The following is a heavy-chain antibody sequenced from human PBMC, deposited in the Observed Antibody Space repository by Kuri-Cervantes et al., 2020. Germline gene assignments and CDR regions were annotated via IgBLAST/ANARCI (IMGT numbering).Heavy chain of an antibody. J-gene: IGHJ4*02. Sequence: ASVKVSCKASGYTFTSYGISWVRQAPGQGLEWMGWISAYNSNTNYAQKLQGRVTMTTDTSTSTAYMELRSLRSDDTAVYYCASLLLWFGELPPRGDYWGQGTLVTVSS. CDR3: ASLLLWFGELPPRGDY. D-gene: IGHD3-10*01. CDR2: ISAYNSNT. CDR1: GYTFTSYG. V-gene: IGHV1-18*01.